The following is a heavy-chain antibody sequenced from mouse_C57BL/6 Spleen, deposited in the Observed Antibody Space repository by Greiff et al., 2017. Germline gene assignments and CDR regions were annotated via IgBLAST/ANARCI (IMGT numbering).Heavy chain of an antibody. V-gene: IGHV1-52*01. Sequence: QVQLQQPGAELVRPGSSVKLSCKASGYTFTSYWMHWVKQRPIQGLEWIGNIDPSDSETHYNQKFKDKATLTVDKSSSTAYMQLSSLTSEDSAVYYCARKELPGDYFDYWGQGTTLTVSS. J-gene: IGHJ2*01. CDR2: IDPSDSET. CDR1: GYTFTSYW. D-gene: IGHD5-5*01. CDR3: ARKELPGDYFDY.